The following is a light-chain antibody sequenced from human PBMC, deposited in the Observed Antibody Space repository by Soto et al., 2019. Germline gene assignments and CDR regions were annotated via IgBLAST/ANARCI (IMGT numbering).Light chain of an antibody. Sequence: QSVLTQPASVSGSPGQSITISCTGSSSDVGGYNYVSWYQQHPGKAPKLMIYEVTNRPSGVSDRFSGSKSGNTASLTISGLQAEDEAEYYCISWTTDSTLGFGTGTKVTVL. CDR3: ISWTTDSTLG. CDR1: SSDVGGYNY. V-gene: IGLV2-14*01. J-gene: IGLJ1*01. CDR2: EVT.